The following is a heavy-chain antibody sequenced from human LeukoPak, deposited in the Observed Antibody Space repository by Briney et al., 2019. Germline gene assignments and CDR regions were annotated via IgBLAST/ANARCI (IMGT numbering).Heavy chain of an antibody. CDR1: GFTFDDYA. D-gene: IGHD3-22*01. Sequence: PTGGSLRLSCAASGFTFDDYAMHWVRQAPGKGLEWVSGISWNSGSIGYADSVKGRFTISRDNAKNSLYLQMNSLRAEDMALYYCAKDNRYDSSGYYYWYFDLWGRGTLVTVSS. V-gene: IGHV3-9*03. CDR2: ISWNSGSI. CDR3: AKDNRYDSSGYYYWYFDL. J-gene: IGHJ2*01.